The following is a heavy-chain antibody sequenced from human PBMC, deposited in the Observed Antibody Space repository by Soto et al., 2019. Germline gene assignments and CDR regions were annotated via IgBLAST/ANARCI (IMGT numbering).Heavy chain of an antibody. D-gene: IGHD5-18*01. CDR2: IYYSGST. J-gene: IGHJ4*02. V-gene: IGHV4-30-4*01. Sequence: SETLSLTCSVSGGSISSGDYYWSWIRQPPGKGLEWIGYIYYSGSTYYNPSLKSRVTISVDTSKNQFSLKLSSVTAADTAVYYCARADGYSPYPFDYWGQGTLVTVSS. CDR3: ARADGYSPYPFDY. CDR1: GGSISSGDYY.